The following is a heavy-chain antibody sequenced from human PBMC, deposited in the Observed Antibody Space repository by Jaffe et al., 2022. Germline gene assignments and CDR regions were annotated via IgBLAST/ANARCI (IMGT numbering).Heavy chain of an antibody. CDR1: GFTFSSHE. J-gene: IGHJ4*02. CDR2: IGSSGSSR. D-gene: IGHD6-19*01. Sequence: EVQMVESGGGLVQPGGSLRLSCVVSGFTFSSHEMNWVRQAPGKGLEWVSYIGSSGSSRYYADSVKGRFTISRDNAKNSLYLQMNSLRAEDTAVYYCASTSGWPFDYWGQGTLVTVSS. CDR3: ASTSGWPFDY. V-gene: IGHV3-48*03.